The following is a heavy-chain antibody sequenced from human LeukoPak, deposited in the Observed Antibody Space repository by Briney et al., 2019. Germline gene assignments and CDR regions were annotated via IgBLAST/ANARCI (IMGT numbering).Heavy chain of an antibody. D-gene: IGHD5/OR15-5a*01. J-gene: IGHJ3*02. Sequence: GGSLRLSCAASGFTFGSYSMNWVRQAPGKGLEWVSSISSSSSYIYYADSVKGRFTISRDNAKNSLYLQMNSLRAEDTAVYYCARAKVSPGHDAFDIWGQGTMVTVSS. V-gene: IGHV3-21*01. CDR1: GFTFGSYS. CDR3: ARAKVSPGHDAFDI. CDR2: ISSSSSYI.